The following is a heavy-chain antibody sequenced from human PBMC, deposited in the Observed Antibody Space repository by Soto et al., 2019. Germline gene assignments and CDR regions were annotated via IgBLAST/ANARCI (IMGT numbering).Heavy chain of an antibody. J-gene: IGHJ5*02. D-gene: IGHD3-9*01. CDR2: VYYSGST. Sequence: XATLSLTCTVSGGSISNYDWTWVRQPPGKGLEWIGYVYYSGSTNYNPSLESRVTISIDASKNQFSLKMKSVTAADTAVYYCVRDYLLTGFDPWGQGALVTVSS. V-gene: IGHV4-59*01. CDR1: GGSISNYD. CDR3: VRDYLLTGFDP.